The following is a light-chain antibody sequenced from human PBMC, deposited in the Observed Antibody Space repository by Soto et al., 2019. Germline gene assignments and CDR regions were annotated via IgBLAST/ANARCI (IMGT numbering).Light chain of an antibody. CDR3: QQSYNTPRT. Sequence: DIQMTQSPSSLSASVGDRVTITCRASHSISNYLNWYQQKPGKAPKLLIYAVSTLQGWVPPRFSGSGSGTDFTLTISSLQPEDFATYYCQQSYNTPRTLGPGTKLEIK. J-gene: IGKJ2*01. V-gene: IGKV1-39*01. CDR1: HSISNY. CDR2: AVS.